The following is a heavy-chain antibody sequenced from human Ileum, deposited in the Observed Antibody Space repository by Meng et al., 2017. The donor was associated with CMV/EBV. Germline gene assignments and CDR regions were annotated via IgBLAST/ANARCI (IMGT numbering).Heavy chain of an antibody. D-gene: IGHD6-19*01. V-gene: IGHV4-30-4*01. Sequence: GQRQESGPGLGNPPQTLSLTCTVSGGSLRTGDYYWRWIRRPPGKGPDWIGYIYYSGSTLYNPSLKSPVTISLDKSKNQFSLRLRSVTAADTAVYFCAREGGGWYFDSWGQGTLVTVSS. CDR3: AREGGGWYFDS. CDR2: IYYSGST. CDR1: GGSLRTGDYY. J-gene: IGHJ4*02.